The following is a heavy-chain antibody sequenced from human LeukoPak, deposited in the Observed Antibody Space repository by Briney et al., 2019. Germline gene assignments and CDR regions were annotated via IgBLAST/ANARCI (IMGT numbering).Heavy chain of an antibody. D-gene: IGHD2-21*02. CDR2: IISNGGST. V-gene: IGHV3-64D*06. J-gene: IGHJ4*02. CDR1: GFTFSVYA. Sequence: GGSLRLSCSASGFTFSVYAIHWVRQAPGKGLEYVSTIISNGGSTNYADSVKGRFTISRDNSKNTVSLQMSSLRAEDTALYYCVKDGLAFCGGDCYSYFDYWGRGTLVTVSS. CDR3: VKDGLAFCGGDCYSYFDY.